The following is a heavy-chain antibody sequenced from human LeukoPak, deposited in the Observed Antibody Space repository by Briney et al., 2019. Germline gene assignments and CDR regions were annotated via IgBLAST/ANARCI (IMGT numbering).Heavy chain of an antibody. Sequence: PSETLSLTCAVSGYSISSGYYWGWIRQPPGKGLEWIGSIYHSGSTYYNPSLKSRVTISVDTSKNQFSLKLGSVTAADTAVYYCASIGSYDSSGYPPWGQGTLVTASS. CDR1: GYSISSGYY. J-gene: IGHJ5*02. CDR2: IYHSGST. D-gene: IGHD3-22*01. CDR3: ASIGSYDSSGYPP. V-gene: IGHV4-38-2*01.